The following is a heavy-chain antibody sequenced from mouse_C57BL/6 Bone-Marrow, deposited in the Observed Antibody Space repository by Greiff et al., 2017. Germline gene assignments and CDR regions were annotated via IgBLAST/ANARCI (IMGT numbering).Heavy chain of an antibody. CDR3: TTPFYGSSYAMDD. Sequence: EVKLVESGAELVRPGASVKLSCTASGFNIKDDYMHWVKQRPEQGLAWIGWIDPENGDTEYASKFQGKTTITADKSSNTAYLQLSSLKSADTTVYYCTTPFYGSSYAMDDWGQGTSVTVSS. CDR1: GFNIKDDY. J-gene: IGHJ4*01. D-gene: IGHD1-1*01. V-gene: IGHV14-4*01. CDR2: IDPENGDT.